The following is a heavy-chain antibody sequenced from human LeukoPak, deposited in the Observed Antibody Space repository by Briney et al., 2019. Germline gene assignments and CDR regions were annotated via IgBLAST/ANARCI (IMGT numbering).Heavy chain of an antibody. D-gene: IGHD6-13*01. CDR2: IYYSGST. V-gene: IGHV4-59*01. J-gene: IGHJ3*02. CDR1: GGSISSYY. Sequence: PSETLSLTCTVSGGSISSYYWSWIRQPPGKGLEWIGYIYYSGSTNYNPSLKSRVTISVDTSKNQFSLKLSSVTAADTAVYYCARDDGSRAFDIWGQGTMVTVSS. CDR3: ARDDGSRAFDI.